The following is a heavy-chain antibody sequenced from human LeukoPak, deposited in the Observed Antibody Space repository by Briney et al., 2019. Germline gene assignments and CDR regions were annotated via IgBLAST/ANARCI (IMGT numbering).Heavy chain of an antibody. CDR2: ISGSGGST. D-gene: IGHD3-10*02. CDR3: AELGITMIGGV. Sequence: GGSLRLPCAASRFTFSSYAMSWVRQAPGKGLEWVSAISGSGGSTYYADSVKGRFIISRDNSKNTLYLQMNSLRAEDTAVYYCAELGITMIGGVWGKGTTVTISS. V-gene: IGHV3-23*01. J-gene: IGHJ6*04. CDR1: RFTFSSYA.